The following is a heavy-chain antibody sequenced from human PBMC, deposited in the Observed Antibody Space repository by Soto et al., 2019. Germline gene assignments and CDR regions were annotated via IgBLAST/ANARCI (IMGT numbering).Heavy chain of an antibody. J-gene: IGHJ4*02. CDR1: GFTFGRHG. Sequence: QVQLVESGGGVVQPGGSLRLSCAASGFTFGRHGMHWVRQAPGKGLEWVAVIGSDGRRASYADSVKGRFTISRDNGQTTLYLQMNTLRAEETAVYYCARDDDYGDNGLDYWGQGTLVTVSS. CDR3: ARDDDYGDNGLDY. D-gene: IGHD4-17*01. CDR2: IGSDGRRA. V-gene: IGHV3-33*01.